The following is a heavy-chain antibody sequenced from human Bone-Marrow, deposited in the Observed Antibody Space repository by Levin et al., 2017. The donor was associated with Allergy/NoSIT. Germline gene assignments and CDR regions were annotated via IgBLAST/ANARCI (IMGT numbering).Heavy chain of an antibody. Sequence: LSLTCAASGFPFITYAFHWVRQAPGKGLEWVAIISHDGRKKYYADSVKGRFTISRDNSKSTLYLQMNNLRAEDTTVYYCAREDRSLDFSYGLDVWGQGTTVTVSS. CDR2: ISHDGRKK. CDR1: GFPFITYA. CDR3: AREDRSLDFSYGLDV. V-gene: IGHV3-30*04. J-gene: IGHJ6*02.